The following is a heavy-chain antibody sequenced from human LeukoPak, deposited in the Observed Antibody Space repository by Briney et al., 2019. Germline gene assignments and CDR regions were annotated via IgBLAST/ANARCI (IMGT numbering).Heavy chain of an antibody. D-gene: IGHD6-19*01. CDR3: AKGGTGWFPPYYFNY. V-gene: IGHV3-30-3*01. CDR2: ISYDGSNE. J-gene: IGHJ4*02. Sequence: PGGSLRLSCAASGFTFSSYAMHWVRQAPGKGLEWVAVISYDGSNEYYADSVKGRFTISRDNSKNTLYLQMNSLRAEDTAVYYCAKGGTGWFPPYYFNYWGQGTLVTVSS. CDR1: GFTFSSYA.